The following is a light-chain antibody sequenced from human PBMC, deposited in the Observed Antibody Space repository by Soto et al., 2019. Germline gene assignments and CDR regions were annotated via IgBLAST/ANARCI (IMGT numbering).Light chain of an antibody. V-gene: IGKV4-1*01. CDR2: WAS. CDR1: QSVVHSSSNKNY. Sequence: DVVMTQSPDSLAVSLGERATIKCKSSQSVVHSSSNKNYLTWYQQIPGQPSRLLISWASSRESGVPDRFTGSGSATDFTLTISSLQAEDVAVYYCQQCYSTPLTFGGGTKVDIK. J-gene: IGKJ4*01. CDR3: QQCYSTPLT.